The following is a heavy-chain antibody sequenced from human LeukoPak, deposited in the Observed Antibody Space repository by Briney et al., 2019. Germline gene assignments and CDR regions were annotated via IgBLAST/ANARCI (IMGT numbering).Heavy chain of an antibody. CDR3: AKRSGYTTGWFFDF. D-gene: IGHD6-19*01. CDR2: ISGSGDNT. V-gene: IGHV3-23*01. CDR1: GFTFSSYW. J-gene: IGHJ4*02. Sequence: GGSLRLSCAASGFTFSSYWMHWVRQAPGKGLEWVSSISGSGDNTYYAESVKGRFTISRDNSKNTLFLQMNSLRAEDTAVFYCAKRSGYTTGWFFDFWGQGTLVTVSS.